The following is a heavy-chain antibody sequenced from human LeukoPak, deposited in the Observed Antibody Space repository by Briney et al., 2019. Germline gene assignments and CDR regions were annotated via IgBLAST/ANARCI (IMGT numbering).Heavy chain of an antibody. V-gene: IGHV4-39*01. D-gene: IGHD3-10*01. CDR2: IYYSGST. CDR3: ARHADSGFGXLXFDX. J-gene: IGHJ4*02. Sequence: IYYSGSTYXTPSLKXXFTISVDTAKNQFSLKLSGVTAADTAVYYCARHADSGFGXLXFDXWGQGXXXXVSS.